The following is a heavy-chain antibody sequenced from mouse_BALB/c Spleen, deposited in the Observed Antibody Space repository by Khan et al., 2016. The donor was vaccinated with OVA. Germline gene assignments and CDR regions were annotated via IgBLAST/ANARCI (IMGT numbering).Heavy chain of an antibody. D-gene: IGHD2-10*01. CDR3: ARPPYFSYVMGY. CDR1: GYTFTNYG. V-gene: IGHV9-3-1*01. J-gene: IGHJ4*01. Sequence: QIQLVQSGPELKKPGETVKISCKASGYTFTNYGMNWVQQAPGKGLKWMGWINTYTGEPTYADDFKGRFAFSLETSASTAYLQINNLKNEDTATYFCARPPYFSYVMGYWGQGTSVTVSS. CDR2: INTYTGEP.